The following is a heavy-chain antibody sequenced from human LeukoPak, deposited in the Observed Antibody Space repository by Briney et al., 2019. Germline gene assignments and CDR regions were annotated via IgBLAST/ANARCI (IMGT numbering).Heavy chain of an antibody. D-gene: IGHD3-3*01. V-gene: IGHV3-23*01. CDR2: ISGSGGST. CDR3: ARAYYDFWSGYRLIGYFDY. CDR1: GFTFSSYA. J-gene: IGHJ4*02. Sequence: GGSLRLSCAASGFTFSSYAMSWVRQALGKGLEWVSAISGSGGSTYYADSVKGRFTISRDNSKNTLYLQMNSLRAEDTAVYYCARAYYDFWSGYRLIGYFDYWGQGTLVTVSS.